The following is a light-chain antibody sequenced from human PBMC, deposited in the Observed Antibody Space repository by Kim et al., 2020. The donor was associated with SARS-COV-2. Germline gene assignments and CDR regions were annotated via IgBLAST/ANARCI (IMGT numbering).Light chain of an antibody. CDR1: PLPKQF. CDR3: QSADVGGISWV. Sequence: SDELTQPPSVSVSPGQTAKITCSGDPLPKQFAYWYQQRPGRAPVLVLYRDKERPSWIPQRFSGSRSGTTVTLTISGVQAEDEADYFCQSADVGGISWVFGGGTQLTVL. V-gene: IGLV3-25*03. J-gene: IGLJ3*02. CDR2: RDK.